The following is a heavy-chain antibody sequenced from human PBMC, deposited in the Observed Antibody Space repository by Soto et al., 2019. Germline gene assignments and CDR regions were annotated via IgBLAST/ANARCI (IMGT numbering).Heavy chain of an antibody. Sequence: SETLSLTCTVSGGSISSSSYYWGWIRQPPGKGLEWIGSIYYSGSTYYNPSLKSRVTISVDTSKNQFSLKLNSVTAADTAVYYCARAPKTQNSSSWYNWFDPWGQGTLVTVSS. D-gene: IGHD6-13*01. CDR3: ARAPKTQNSSSWYNWFDP. J-gene: IGHJ5*02. V-gene: IGHV4-39*07. CDR2: IYYSGST. CDR1: GGSISSSSYY.